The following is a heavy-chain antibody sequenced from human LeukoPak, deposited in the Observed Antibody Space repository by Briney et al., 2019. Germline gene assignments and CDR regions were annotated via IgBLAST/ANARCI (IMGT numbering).Heavy chain of an antibody. Sequence: GGSLRLSCAASGFTFSSYAMSWVRQALGKGLEWVSAISGSGGSTYYADSVKGRFTISRDNSKNTLYLQMNSLRAEDTAVYYCARKYYYDSSGYSYYFDYWGQGTLVTVSS. CDR3: ARKYYYDSSGYSYYFDY. D-gene: IGHD3-22*01. V-gene: IGHV3-23*01. CDR1: GFTFSSYA. J-gene: IGHJ4*02. CDR2: ISGSGGST.